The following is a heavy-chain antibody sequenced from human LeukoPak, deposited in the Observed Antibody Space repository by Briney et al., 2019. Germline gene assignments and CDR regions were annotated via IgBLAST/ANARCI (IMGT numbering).Heavy chain of an antibody. Sequence: SVKVSCKASGYTFRTYGISWVRQAPGQGLEWMGGIIPIFGTANYAQKFQGRVTITADESTSTAYMELSSLRSEDTAVYYCARAGDGYKYFDYWGQGTLVTVSS. CDR1: GYTFRTYG. CDR2: IIPIFGTA. V-gene: IGHV1-69*13. CDR3: ARAGDGYKYFDY. J-gene: IGHJ4*02. D-gene: IGHD5-24*01.